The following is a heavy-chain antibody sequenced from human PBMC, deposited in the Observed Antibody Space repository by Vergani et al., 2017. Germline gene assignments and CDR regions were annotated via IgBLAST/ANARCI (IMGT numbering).Heavy chain of an antibody. J-gene: IGHJ5*02. CDR1: GGTFSSYA. CDR3: ARDSDGTYYYDSSGYYVRGWFDP. Sequence: QVQLVQSGAEVKKPGSSVKVSCKASGGTFSSYAISWVRQAPGQGLEWMGGIIPIFGTANYAQKFQGRVTITADESTSTAYMELCSLRSEDTAVYYCARDSDGTYYYDSSGYYVRGWFDPWGQGTLVTVSS. D-gene: IGHD3-22*01. CDR2: IIPIFGTA. V-gene: IGHV1-69*01.